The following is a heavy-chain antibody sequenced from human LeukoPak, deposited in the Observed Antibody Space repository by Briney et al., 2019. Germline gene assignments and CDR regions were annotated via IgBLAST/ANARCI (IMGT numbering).Heavy chain of an antibody. CDR1: GGSISTNY. CDR2: IYYSGST. J-gene: IGHJ4*02. D-gene: IGHD5-12*01. Sequence: PSETLPLTCTFSGGSISTNYRSWIRQPPAKGLEWIGYIYYSGSTYYNPSVKSRVIISVDKSKNQFSLKLSSVTAADTAVYYCARVGAGFRVDSFDYWSQGTLVTVSS. CDR3: ARVGAGFRVDSFDY. V-gene: IGHV4-30-4*01.